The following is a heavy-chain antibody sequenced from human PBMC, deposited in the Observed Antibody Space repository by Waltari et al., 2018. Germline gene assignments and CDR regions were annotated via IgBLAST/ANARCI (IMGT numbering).Heavy chain of an antibody. CDR3: ARAYDFWSGFNWFDP. D-gene: IGHD3-3*01. CDR2: INSDGSST. Sequence: EVQLVESGGGLVQPGGSLRLSCAASGFTFSSYWMHWVRQAPGKGLVLVSRINSDGSSTSYADSVKGRFTISRDNAKNTLYLQMNSLRAEDTAVYYCARAYDFWSGFNWFDPWGQGTLVTVSS. J-gene: IGHJ5*02. V-gene: IGHV3-74*01. CDR1: GFTFSSYW.